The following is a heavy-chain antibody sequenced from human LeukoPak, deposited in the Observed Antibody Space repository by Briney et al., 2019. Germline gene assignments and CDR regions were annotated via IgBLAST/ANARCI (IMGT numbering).Heavy chain of an antibody. V-gene: IGHV3-30*02. J-gene: IGHJ4*02. Sequence: PGGSLRLSCAASGFTFSNLGMHWVRQAPGKGLEWVAFVRFDESGKFYADSVKGRFTIPRDNSRDTLYLQMNSLRAEDTAVYYCAKEGNFYFDCWGQGTLVTVSS. CDR3: AKEGNFYFDC. CDR2: VRFDESGK. CDR1: GFTFSNLG.